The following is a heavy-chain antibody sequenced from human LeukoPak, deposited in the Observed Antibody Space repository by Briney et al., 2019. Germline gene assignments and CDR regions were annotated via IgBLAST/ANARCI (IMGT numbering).Heavy chain of an antibody. V-gene: IGHV4-4*07. CDR2: IYTSGST. D-gene: IGHD3-10*01. CDR3: ARVDYYYGSGSYYPNWFDP. J-gene: IGHJ5*02. Sequence: SETLSLTCTVSGGPISGYYWSWIRQPAGKGLEWIGRIYTSGSTNYNPSLKSRVTMSVDTSKNQFSLKLSSVTAADTAVYYCARVDYYYGSGSYYPNWFDPWGQGTLVTVSS. CDR1: GGPISGYY.